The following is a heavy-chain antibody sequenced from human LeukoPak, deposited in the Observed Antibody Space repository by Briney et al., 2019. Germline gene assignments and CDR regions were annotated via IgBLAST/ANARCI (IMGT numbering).Heavy chain of an antibody. Sequence: GGSLRLSCAASGFTFSSYGMHWVRQAPGKGLEWVAVISYDGSNKYYADSVKGRFTISRDNSKNTLYLQMNSLRAEDTAVYYCAGQASIGSYFDYWGQGTLVTVSS. J-gene: IGHJ4*02. D-gene: IGHD1-26*01. CDR2: ISYDGSNK. CDR3: AGQASIGSYFDY. CDR1: GFTFSSYG. V-gene: IGHV3-30*03.